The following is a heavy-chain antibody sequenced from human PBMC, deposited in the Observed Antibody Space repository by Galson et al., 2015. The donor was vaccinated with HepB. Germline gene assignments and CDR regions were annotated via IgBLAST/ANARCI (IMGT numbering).Heavy chain of an antibody. J-gene: IGHJ4*02. D-gene: IGHD6-19*01. CDR3: ASSSSGWYGEFDY. CDR2: INPGGGST. CDR1: GYTFTSYY. V-gene: IGHV1-46*03. Sequence: SVKVSCKASGYTFTSYYMHWVRQAPGQGLEWMGIINPGGGSTSYAQKFQGRVTMTRDTSTSTVYMELSSLRSEDTAVYYCASSSSGWYGEFDYWGQGTLVTVSS.